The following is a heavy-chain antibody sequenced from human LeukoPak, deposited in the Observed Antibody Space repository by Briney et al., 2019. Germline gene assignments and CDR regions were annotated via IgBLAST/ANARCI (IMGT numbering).Heavy chain of an antibody. CDR1: GFTFSSYA. D-gene: IGHD2-8*02. V-gene: IGHV3-23*01. Sequence: GGSLRLSCAASGFTFSSYAMSWVRQAPGKGLEWVSAISGSGGSTYYADSVKGRFTISRDNSKNTLYLQMSSLRAEDTAVYHCAKGTGAGSCYYYYYYHMDVWGKGTTVTVSS. CDR3: AKGTGAGSCYYYYYYHMDV. CDR2: ISGSGGST. J-gene: IGHJ6*03.